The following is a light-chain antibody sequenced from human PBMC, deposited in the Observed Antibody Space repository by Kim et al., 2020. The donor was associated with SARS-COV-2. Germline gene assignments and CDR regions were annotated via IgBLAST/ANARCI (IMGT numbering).Light chain of an antibody. V-gene: IGLV4-60*03. CDR1: SGPRSYT. CDR2: LEGSGVY. CDR3: EAWGSNSWV. Sequence: SVNRTGTLGSGPRSYTIALHQQQPGKAPRYLMKLEGSGVYKGGSGVPDRFSGSSSGADRYLTISSLQSEDEADYYCEAWGSNSWVFGGGTQLTVL. J-gene: IGLJ3*02.